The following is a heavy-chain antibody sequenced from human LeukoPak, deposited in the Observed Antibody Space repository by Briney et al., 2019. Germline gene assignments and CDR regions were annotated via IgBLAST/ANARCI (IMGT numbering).Heavy chain of an antibody. CDR2: IYHSGST. J-gene: IGHJ5*02. V-gene: IGHV4-38-2*02. Sequence: PSETLSLTCTVSGYSISSGYFWGWIRQPPGKGLEWIGEIYHSGSTYYTPSLKSRVTISIDTSKNQFSLKLSSVTAADTAVYYCARDVLTWFDPWGQGTLVTVSS. CDR1: GYSISSGYF. CDR3: ARDVLTWFDP.